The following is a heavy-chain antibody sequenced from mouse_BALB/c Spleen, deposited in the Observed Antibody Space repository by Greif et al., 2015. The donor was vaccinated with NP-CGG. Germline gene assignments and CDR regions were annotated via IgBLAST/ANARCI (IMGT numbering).Heavy chain of an antibody. J-gene: IGHJ1*01. V-gene: IGHV5-12-2*01. CDR1: GFTVSSYP. Sequence: EVNVVESGGGLVQPGGSLKLSCAASGFTVSSYPLSWVRQTPEKRLEWVAYISNGGGSTSYPDPVKGRFPISRDNAKNPLYLQMSSLKSEDTAMYYCARHYYGSSYWYFDVWGAGTTVTVSS. D-gene: IGHD1-1*01. CDR2: ISNGGGST. CDR3: ARHYYGSSYWYFDV.